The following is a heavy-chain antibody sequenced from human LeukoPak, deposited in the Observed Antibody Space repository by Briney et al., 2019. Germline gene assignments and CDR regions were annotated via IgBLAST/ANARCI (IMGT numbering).Heavy chain of an antibody. CDR2: INPSGGST. J-gene: IGHJ3*02. CDR1: GYSFTNYY. D-gene: IGHD3-22*01. Sequence: GASVKVSCKTSGYSFTNYYMHWVRQAPGQGLEWMGIINPSGGSTNYAQKLQGRVTMTTDTSTSTAYMELRSLRSDDTAVYYCARPSLTYYYDSSGSRSAFDIWGQGTMVTVSS. CDR3: ARPSLTYYYDSSGSRSAFDI. V-gene: IGHV1-46*01.